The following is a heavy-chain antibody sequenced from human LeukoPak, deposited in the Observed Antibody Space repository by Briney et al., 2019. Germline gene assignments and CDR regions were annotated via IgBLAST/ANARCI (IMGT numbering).Heavy chain of an antibody. Sequence: GGSLRLSCAASGFTFSAYWMSWVRQAPGKGLEWVANIKQDGSEKYYVDSVKGRFTISRDNAKNSLYLQMNSMRAEDMAVYYCARGSYYYPYWGQGTLVTVSS. V-gene: IGHV3-7*04. CDR1: GFTFSAYW. CDR3: ARGSYYYPY. CDR2: IKQDGSEK. D-gene: IGHD3-10*01. J-gene: IGHJ4*02.